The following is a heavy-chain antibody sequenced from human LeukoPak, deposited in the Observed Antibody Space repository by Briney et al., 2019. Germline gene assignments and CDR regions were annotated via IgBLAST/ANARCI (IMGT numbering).Heavy chain of an antibody. CDR3: ATNVFYDFWSGYSQTDFDY. V-gene: IGHV3-23*01. CDR2: ISGSGGST. J-gene: IGHJ4*02. CDR1: GFTFSSYA. Sequence: GGSLRLSCAASGFTFSSYAMSWVRHAPGKGLEWVSAISGSGGSTYYADSVKGRFTISRDNSKNTLYLQMNSLRAEDTAVYYCATNVFYDFWSGYSQTDFDYWGQGTLVTVSS. D-gene: IGHD3-3*01.